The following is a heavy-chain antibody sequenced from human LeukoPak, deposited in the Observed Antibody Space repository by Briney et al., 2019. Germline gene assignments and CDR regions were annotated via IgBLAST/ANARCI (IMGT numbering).Heavy chain of an antibody. V-gene: IGHV1-58*01. D-gene: IGHD3-16*01. J-gene: IGHJ4*02. CDR2: IIVGSGAT. CDR3: AADLSNPRMGASYLDS. Sequence: ASVRVSCKASGFTSTNFAVQWVRQARGQRLEWIGWIIVGSGATKCAQDFQERVTITRDLSTSTLYMELRSLTSEDTAVYYCAADLSNPRMGASYLDSWGQGTLVTVSS. CDR1: GFTSTNFA.